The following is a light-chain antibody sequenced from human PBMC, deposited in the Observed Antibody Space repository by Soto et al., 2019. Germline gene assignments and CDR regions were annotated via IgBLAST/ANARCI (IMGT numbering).Light chain of an antibody. CDR1: QGIRND. Sequence: AIQMTQSPSSLSASVGDRVTITCRASQGIRNDLGWYQQKPGKAPKLLIYAASSLQSGVPSRCSGSGSGTDFTLTISSLQPEDFATDYCLQDYNYPWTFGQGTKVEIK. V-gene: IGKV1-6*01. CDR3: LQDYNYPWT. J-gene: IGKJ1*01. CDR2: AAS.